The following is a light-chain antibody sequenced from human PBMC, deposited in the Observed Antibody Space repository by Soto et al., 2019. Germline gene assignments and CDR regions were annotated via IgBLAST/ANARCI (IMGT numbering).Light chain of an antibody. CDR2: GAL. J-gene: IGKJ1*01. V-gene: IGKV3-20*01. CDR1: QSVVTSY. CDR3: QYYDESMWT. Sequence: EVILTHSPGALSLYQGEGATLSCRASQSVVTSYFAWYQQKYGQSPRLLIYGALYRAPGIPDRFSGSGSGTNFTLSINRLEPEDFALYYCQYYDESMWTFGQGTML.